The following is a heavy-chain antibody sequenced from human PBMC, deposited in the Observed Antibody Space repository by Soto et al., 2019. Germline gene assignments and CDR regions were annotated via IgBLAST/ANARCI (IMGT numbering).Heavy chain of an antibody. Sequence: PGRPLRLSCAAWAFTFSSYAMSRVRQAPGKGLEWVSAVSGSGDSTYYADSVKGRFTISRDNSKNTLYLQMNSLRAEDTAVYYCAKGRASDCPGCTQDYWGQRTLVTVSS. CDR3: AKGRASDCPGCTQDY. CDR2: VSGSGDST. CDR1: AFTFSSYA. D-gene: IGHD2-21*02. V-gene: IGHV3-23*01. J-gene: IGHJ4*02.